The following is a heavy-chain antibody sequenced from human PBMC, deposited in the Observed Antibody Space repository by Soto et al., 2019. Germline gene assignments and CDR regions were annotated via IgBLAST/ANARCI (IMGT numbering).Heavy chain of an antibody. J-gene: IGHJ4*02. V-gene: IGHV1-2*04. CDR2: VDPNGGGS. Sequence: APVKVSCKTSGYSFTDYKLHWVRQAPGQGLEWKGWVDPNGGGSNSAQKFQGSVTMTWDTSITTAYLDLTRLTTNDTATYFCATWVDYGDFEGFDFWGQGTLVTVSS. CDR1: GYSFTDYK. D-gene: IGHD4-17*01. CDR3: ATWVDYGDFEGFDF.